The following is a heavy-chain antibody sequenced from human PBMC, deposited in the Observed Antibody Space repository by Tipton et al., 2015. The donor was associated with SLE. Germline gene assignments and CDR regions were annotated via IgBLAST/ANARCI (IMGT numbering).Heavy chain of an antibody. Sequence: SLRLSCAASGFTFSSYEMNWVRQAPGKGLEWVAVIWYDGSNKYYADSVKGRFTISRDNSKNTLYLQMNSLRAEDTAVYYCVSSSSWYRALYYYYMDVWGKGTTVTVSS. V-gene: IGHV3-33*08. CDR3: VSSSSWYRALYYYYMDV. J-gene: IGHJ6*03. CDR1: GFTFSSYE. D-gene: IGHD6-13*01. CDR2: IWYDGSNK.